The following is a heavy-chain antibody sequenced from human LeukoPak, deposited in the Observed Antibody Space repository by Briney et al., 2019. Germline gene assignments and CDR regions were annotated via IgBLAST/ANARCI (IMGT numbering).Heavy chain of an antibody. J-gene: IGHJ4*02. Sequence: SVEVSCKASGFTFTSSAVQWVRQARGQRLEWIGWIVVGSGNTNYAQKFQERVTITRDMSTSTAYMELSSLRSEDTAVYYCARAFPRDGYKILSHYWGQGTRVTVSS. CDR1: GFTFTSSA. CDR2: IVVGSGNT. V-gene: IGHV1-58*01. CDR3: ARAFPRDGYKILSHY. D-gene: IGHD5-24*01.